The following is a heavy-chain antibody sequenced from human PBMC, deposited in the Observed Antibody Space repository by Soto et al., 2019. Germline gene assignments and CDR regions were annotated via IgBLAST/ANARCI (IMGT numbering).Heavy chain of an antibody. CDR2: ISGSGGRT. V-gene: IGHV3-23*01. CDR1: EFTFSDYA. CDR3: AKVDGYAKVSGTDP. Sequence: PGGSLRLSCSASEFTFSDYAMSWVRHAPGKGLEWVSTISGSGGRTYYSASVKGRFTMSRDNSKNTVYLQMDILRADDTAIYYCAKVDGYAKVSGTDPWGQGNLVTVSS. D-gene: IGHD2-2*03. J-gene: IGHJ5*02.